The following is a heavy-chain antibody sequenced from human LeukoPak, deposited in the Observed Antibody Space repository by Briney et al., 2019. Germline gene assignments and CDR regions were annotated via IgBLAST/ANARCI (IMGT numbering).Heavy chain of an antibody. CDR2: IYYSGST. CDR3: ARDRGGSHRN. V-gene: IGHV4-59*01. Sequence: PSETLSLTCTVSGGSISSYYWSWIRQPPGKGLEWIGYIYYSGSTNYSPSLKSRVTISVDTSKNQFSLKLSSVTAADTAVYYCARDRGGSHRNWGQGTLVTVSS. J-gene: IGHJ4*02. D-gene: IGHD2-15*01. CDR1: GGSISSYY.